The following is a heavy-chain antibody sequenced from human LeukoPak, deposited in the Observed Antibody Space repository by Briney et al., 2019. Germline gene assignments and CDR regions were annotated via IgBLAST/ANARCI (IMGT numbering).Heavy chain of an antibody. CDR2: INAGNGNT. J-gene: IGHJ4*02. Sequence: ASVKVSCKASGYTFASYAMHWVRQAPGQRLEWMGWINAGNGNTKYSQKFQGRVTITRDTSASTAYMELRSLRSDDTAVYYCARGAAPPFFDYWGQGTLVTVSS. V-gene: IGHV1-3*01. CDR1: GYTFASYA. CDR3: ARGAAPPFFDY.